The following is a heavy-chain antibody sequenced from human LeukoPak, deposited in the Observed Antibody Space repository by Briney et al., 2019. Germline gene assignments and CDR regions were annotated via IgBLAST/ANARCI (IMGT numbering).Heavy chain of an antibody. J-gene: IGHJ6*03. CDR3: ARAGSWNDGYYYYYMDV. CDR2: IYTSGST. Sequence: SETLSLTCTVPGGSISSGSYYWSWIRQPAGKGLEWIGRIYTSGSTNYNPSLKSRVAISVDTSKNQFSLKLSSVTAADTAVYYCARAGSWNDGYYYYYMDVWGKGTTVTISS. CDR1: GGSISSGSYY. V-gene: IGHV4-61*02. D-gene: IGHD1-1*01.